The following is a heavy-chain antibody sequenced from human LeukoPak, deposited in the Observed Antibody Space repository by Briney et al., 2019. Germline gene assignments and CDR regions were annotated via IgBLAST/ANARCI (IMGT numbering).Heavy chain of an antibody. J-gene: IGHJ4*02. CDR2: ISAYNGNT. V-gene: IGHV1-18*01. CDR1: GYTFTIYG. D-gene: IGHD5-18*01. Sequence: ASVTVSCKASGYTFTIYGISWVRQAPGQGLERMGWISAYNGNTNYAQKLQGRVTMTTDTSTSTAYMELRSLKCDNTAVYYCARGSGYSDGYRSKFDYWGQGTLVTVSS. CDR3: ARGSGYSDGYRSKFDY.